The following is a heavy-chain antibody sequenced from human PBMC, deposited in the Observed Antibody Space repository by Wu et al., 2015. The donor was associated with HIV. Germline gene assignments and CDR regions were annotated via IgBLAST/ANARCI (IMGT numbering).Heavy chain of an antibody. CDR1: GYTFTSYG. D-gene: IGHD6-13*01. CDR2: ISAYNGNT. Sequence: QVQLVQSGAEVKKPGASVKVSCKASGYTFTSYGISWVRQAPGQGLEWMGWISAYNGNTNYAQKLQGRVTMTTDTSTSTAYMELRSLRSDDTAVYYCARDQASSKAAAGGKGAFDIVGPRDNGHRLF. CDR3: ARDQASSKAAAGGKGAFDI. V-gene: IGHV1-18*01. J-gene: IGHJ3*02.